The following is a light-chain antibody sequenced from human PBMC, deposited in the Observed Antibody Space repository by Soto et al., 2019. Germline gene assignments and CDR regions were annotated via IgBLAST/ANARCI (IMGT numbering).Light chain of an antibody. J-gene: IGLJ1*01. CDR3: SSYAGSNKSV. CDR1: SSDVGGYNY. CDR2: EVS. Sequence: LTQPPSASGSLGQSVTISCTGTSSDVGGYNYVSWYQQYPGKAPKLMIYEVSKRPSGVPDRFSGSKSGNTASLTVSGLQAEDEADYYCSSYAGSNKSVFGTGTKVTAL. V-gene: IGLV2-8*01.